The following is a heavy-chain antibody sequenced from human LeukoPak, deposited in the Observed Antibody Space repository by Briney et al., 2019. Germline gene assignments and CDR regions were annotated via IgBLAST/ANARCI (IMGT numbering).Heavy chain of an antibody. Sequence: PGGSLRLSCAGSGFTFTDYYMSWIRQAPGKGLEWASYISSGSGFTNYADSVKGRFTISRDNAKNSLFLQMNSLRAEDTAVYYCARHMGYSISWYRFDYWGQGTLVSVSS. CDR2: ISSGSGFT. D-gene: IGHD6-13*01. CDR1: GFTFTDYY. J-gene: IGHJ4*02. CDR3: ARHMGYSISWYRFDY. V-gene: IGHV3-11*03.